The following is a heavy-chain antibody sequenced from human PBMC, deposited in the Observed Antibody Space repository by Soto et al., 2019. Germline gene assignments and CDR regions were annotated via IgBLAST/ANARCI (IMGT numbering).Heavy chain of an antibody. J-gene: IGHJ4*02. V-gene: IGHV3-74*01. Sequence: GGSLRLSCAASGFTFSSYWMHWVRQAPGKGLVWVSRINSDGSSTSYADSVKGRFTISRDNAKNTLYLQMNSLRAEDTAVYYCARGVPIAALLPDYWGQGTLVTVS. CDR3: ARGVPIAALLPDY. D-gene: IGHD6-13*01. CDR2: INSDGSST. CDR1: GFTFSSYW.